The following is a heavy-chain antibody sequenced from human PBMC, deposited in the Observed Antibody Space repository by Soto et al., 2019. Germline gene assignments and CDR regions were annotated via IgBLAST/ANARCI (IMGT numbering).Heavy chain of an antibody. CDR2: IYHSGSP. CDR1: GGSLSTGAYS. V-gene: IGHV4-30-2*01. D-gene: IGHD3-10*01. CDR3: ARGGRKLHLWHPFDS. J-gene: IGHJ4*02. Sequence: SETLSLTCIVSGGSLSTGAYSGSWIRQPPGKGLEWIGYIYHSGSPYYKPSLESRVIISLDRSRNQFSLNLTSVTAADTAVYFCARGGRKLHLWHPFDSWGQGTLVTVS.